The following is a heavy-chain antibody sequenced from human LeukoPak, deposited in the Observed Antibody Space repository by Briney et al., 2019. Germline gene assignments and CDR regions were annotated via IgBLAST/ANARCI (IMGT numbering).Heavy chain of an antibody. D-gene: IGHD3-10*01. J-gene: IGHJ4*02. Sequence: PSETLSLTCTVSGGSISSYYWSWIRQPPGKGLEWIGYIYYSGSTNYNPSLKSRVTISVDTSKNQFSLKLSSVPAADTAVYYCARSPSTMVRGGFGYWGQGTLVTVSS. CDR1: GGSISSYY. CDR3: ARSPSTMVRGGFGY. V-gene: IGHV4-59*08. CDR2: IYYSGST.